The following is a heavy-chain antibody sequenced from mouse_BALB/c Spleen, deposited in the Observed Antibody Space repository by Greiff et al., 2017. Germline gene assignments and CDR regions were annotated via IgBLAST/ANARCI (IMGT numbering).Heavy chain of an antibody. V-gene: IGHV5-15*02. CDR3: AALTTATAMDY. D-gene: IGHD1-2*01. CDR1: GFTFSDYG. CDR2: ISNLAYSI. Sequence: EVMLVESGGGLVQPGGSRKLSCAASGFTFSDYGMAWVRQAPGKGPEWVAFISNLAYSIYYADTVTGRFTISRENAKNTLYLEMSSLRSEDTAMYYCAALTTATAMDYWGQGTSVTVSS. J-gene: IGHJ4*01.